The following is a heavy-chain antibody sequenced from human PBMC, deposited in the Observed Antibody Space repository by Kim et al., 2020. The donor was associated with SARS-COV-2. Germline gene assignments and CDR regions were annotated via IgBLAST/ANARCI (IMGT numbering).Heavy chain of an antibody. CDR3: ARDHMGKSTRAGGMDV. V-gene: IGHV3-21*01. CDR2: ISSSSSYI. J-gene: IGHJ6*02. Sequence: GGSLRLSCAASGFTFSSYSMNWVRQAPGKGLEWVSSISSSSSYIYYADSVKGRFTISRDNAKNSLYLQMNSLRAEDTAVYYCARDHMGKSTRAGGMDVWGQGTTVTVSS. D-gene: IGHD7-27*01. CDR1: GFTFSSYS.